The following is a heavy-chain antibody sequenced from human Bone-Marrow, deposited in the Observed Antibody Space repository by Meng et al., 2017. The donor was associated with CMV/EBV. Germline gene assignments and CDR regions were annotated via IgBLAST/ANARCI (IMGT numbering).Heavy chain of an antibody. J-gene: IGHJ4*02. V-gene: IGHV3-9*01. Sequence: GGSLRLSCAASGFTFDDYAMHWVRQAPGKGLEWVSGISWNSGSIGYADSVKGRFTISRDNAKNSLYLQMNSLRAEDTAVYYCARIGSYVDYWGQGIRVTGSS. D-gene: IGHD1-26*01. CDR3: ARIGSYVDY. CDR1: GFTFDDYA. CDR2: ISWNSGSI.